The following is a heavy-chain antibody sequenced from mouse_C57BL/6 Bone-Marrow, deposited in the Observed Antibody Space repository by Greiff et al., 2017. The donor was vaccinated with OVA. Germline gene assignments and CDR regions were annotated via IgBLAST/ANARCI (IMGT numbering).Heavy chain of an antibody. Sequence: EVQLVESGEGLVKPGGSLKLSCAASGFTFSSYAMSWVRQTPEKRLEWVAYISSGGDYIYYADTVKRRFTISRDNARNTLYLQMSSLKSEDTAMYYCTRAGWLLLYWYFDVWGTGTTVTVSS. D-gene: IGHD2-3*01. CDR3: TRAGWLLLYWYFDV. CDR2: ISSGGDYI. J-gene: IGHJ1*03. CDR1: GFTFSSYA. V-gene: IGHV5-9-1*02.